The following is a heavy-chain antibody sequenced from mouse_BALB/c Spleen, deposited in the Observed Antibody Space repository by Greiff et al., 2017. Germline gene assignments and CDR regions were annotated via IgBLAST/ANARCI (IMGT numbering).Heavy chain of an antibody. CDR3: ARGGPSMDY. V-gene: IGHV5-17*02. J-gene: IGHJ4*01. CDR2: ISSGSSTI. Sequence: EVHLVESGGGLVQPGGSRKLSCAASGFTFSSFGMHWVRQAPEKGLEWVAYISSGSSTIYYADTVKGRFTISRDNPKNTLFLQMTSLRSEDTAMYYCARGGPSMDYWGQGTSVTVSS. CDR1: GFTFSSFG.